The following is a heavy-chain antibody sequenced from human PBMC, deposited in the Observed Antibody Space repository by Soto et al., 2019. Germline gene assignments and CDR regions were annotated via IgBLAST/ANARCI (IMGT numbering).Heavy chain of an antibody. CDR2: NITIFGTA. J-gene: IGHJ6*02. V-gene: IGHV1-69*13. CDR3: ARVRCYDSSGDCDYYYDGMEV. D-gene: IGHD3-22*01. CDR1: GGTFSSYA. Sequence: SVKVSCKASGGTFSSYAISWVRQAPGQGLEWMGGNITIFGTANYAQKFQGRVTITADESTSTAYMELSSLRSEYTAVYYCARVRCYDSSGDCDYYYDGMEVWGQGTTVTVSS.